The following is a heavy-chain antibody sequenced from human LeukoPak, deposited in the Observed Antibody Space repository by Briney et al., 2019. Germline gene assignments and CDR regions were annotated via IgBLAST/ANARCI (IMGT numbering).Heavy chain of an antibody. CDR2: IRSDGGKE. Sequence: GGSLRLTCAASGFTFSGYGIHWVRQAPGKGLEWVAFIRSDGGKEFYADSVKGRFTISRDNSKNTLYLQVNSLRVEDTAVYYCARGYGYYFDYWGQGTLVIVSS. CDR3: ARGYGYYFDY. J-gene: IGHJ4*02. CDR1: GFTFSGYG. V-gene: IGHV3-30*02. D-gene: IGHD5-18*01.